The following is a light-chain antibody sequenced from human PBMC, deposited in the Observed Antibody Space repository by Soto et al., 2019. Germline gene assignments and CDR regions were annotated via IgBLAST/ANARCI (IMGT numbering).Light chain of an antibody. V-gene: IGLV2-14*01. CDR1: SSDVGGYKY. Sequence: QSALTQPASVSGSPGQSITISCTGTSSDVGGYKYVSWYQQHPDKAPKLIIFEVSNRPSGISSRFSGSKSGNTASLTISGLQAEDEADYYCSSYTSSSTLRVFGGGTKLTVL. J-gene: IGLJ2*01. CDR3: SSYTSSSTLRV. CDR2: EVS.